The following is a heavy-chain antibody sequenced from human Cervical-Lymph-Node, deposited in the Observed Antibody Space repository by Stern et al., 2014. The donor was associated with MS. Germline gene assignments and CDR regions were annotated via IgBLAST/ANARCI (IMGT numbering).Heavy chain of an antibody. CDR3: AKEGRFLEWFPYYYGMDV. Sequence: QMQLVQSGGGVVQPGRSLRLSCAASGFTFSSYGMHWVRQAPGKGLEWVAVISYDGSNKYYADSVKGRFTISRDNSKNTLYLQMNSLRAEDTAVYYCAKEGRFLEWFPYYYGMDVWGQGTTVTVSS. D-gene: IGHD3-3*01. CDR1: GFTFSSYG. J-gene: IGHJ6*02. V-gene: IGHV3-30*18. CDR2: ISYDGSNK.